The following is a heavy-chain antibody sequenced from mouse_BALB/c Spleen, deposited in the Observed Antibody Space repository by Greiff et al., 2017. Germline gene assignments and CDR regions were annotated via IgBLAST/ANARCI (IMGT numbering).Heavy chain of an antibody. CDR2: IYPGNSDT. J-gene: IGHJ2*01. D-gene: IGHD2-1*01. CDR1: GYTFTSYW. CDR3: TREDYGNYPAFDY. Sequence: EVKLQESGTVLARPGASVKMSCKASGYTFTSYWMHWVKQRPGQGLEWIGAIYPGNSDTSYNQKFKGKAKLTAVTSTSTAYMELSSLTNEDSAVYYCTREDYGNYPAFDYWGQGTTLTVSS. V-gene: IGHV1-5*01.